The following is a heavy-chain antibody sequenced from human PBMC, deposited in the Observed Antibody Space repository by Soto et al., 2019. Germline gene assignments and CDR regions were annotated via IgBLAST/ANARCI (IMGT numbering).Heavy chain of an antibody. J-gene: IGHJ4*02. CDR1: GYTFTSYG. V-gene: IGHV1-18*01. Sequence: ASVKVSCKASGYTFTSYGISWVRQAPGQGLEWMGWISTYNGNTNFARKFQGRVLMTTETSTSTGYMELRSLRSDDTAVYFCARDPSHYYDNSGYFSFDYWGQGTLVTVSS. CDR3: ARDPSHYYDNSGYFSFDY. D-gene: IGHD3-22*01. CDR2: ISTYNGNT.